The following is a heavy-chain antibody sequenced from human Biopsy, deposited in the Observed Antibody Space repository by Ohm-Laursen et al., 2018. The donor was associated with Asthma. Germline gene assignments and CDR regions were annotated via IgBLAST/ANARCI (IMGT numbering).Heavy chain of an antibody. Sequence: GASVKVSCKASGYTFINYAIHWVRQAPGQRLEWMGGINAGNGNTKYSQKFQGRVTISRDTSASTAYMDLSSLRSEDTAVYYCARTYYDFLTGQVNDAFDMWGQGTMVTVSS. CDR2: INAGNGNT. J-gene: IGHJ3*02. D-gene: IGHD3-9*01. V-gene: IGHV1-3*01. CDR1: GYTFINYA. CDR3: ARTYYDFLTGQVNDAFDM.